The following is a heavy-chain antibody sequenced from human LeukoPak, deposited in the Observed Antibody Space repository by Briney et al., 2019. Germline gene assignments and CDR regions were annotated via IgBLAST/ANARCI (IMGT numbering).Heavy chain of an antibody. D-gene: IGHD6-19*01. J-gene: IGHJ4*02. CDR2: INHSGST. Sequence: SGTLSLTCAVYGGSFSGYYWSWIRQPPGKGLEWIGEINHSGSTNYNPSLKSRVTISVDTSKNQFSLKLSSVTAADTAVYYCARGVAVAGTNFDYWGQGTLVTVSS. V-gene: IGHV4-34*01. CDR3: ARGVAVAGTNFDY. CDR1: GGSFSGYY.